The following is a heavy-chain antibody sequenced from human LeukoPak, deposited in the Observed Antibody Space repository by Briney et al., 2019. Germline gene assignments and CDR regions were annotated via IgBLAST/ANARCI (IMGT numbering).Heavy chain of an antibody. V-gene: IGHV3-23*01. CDR1: GFSFSTYA. CDR2: IGDSGGRT. D-gene: IGHD1-26*01. Sequence: GGSLRLSCVASGFSFSTYAGGWVRQAPGKGLEWVSVIGDSGGRTHYADSVKGRFTISRDNSRNTLYLQMNSPRGEDTAVYYCARVRGAITYYFDYCGQGTLVTVSS. CDR3: ARVRGAITYYFDY. J-gene: IGHJ4*02.